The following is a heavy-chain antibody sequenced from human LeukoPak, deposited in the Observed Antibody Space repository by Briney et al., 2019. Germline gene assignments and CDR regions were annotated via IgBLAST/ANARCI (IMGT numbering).Heavy chain of an antibody. CDR3: AREPGYSRNWFDP. J-gene: IGHJ5*02. CDR1: GGSFSGYY. CDR2: INHSGST. D-gene: IGHD6-13*01. V-gene: IGHV4-34*01. Sequence: SETLSLTCAVYGGSFSGYYWSWIRQPPGKGLEWIGEINHSGSTNYNPSLKSRVTISVDTSRNQFSLKLSSVTAADTAVYYCAREPGYSRNWFDPWGQGTLVTVSS.